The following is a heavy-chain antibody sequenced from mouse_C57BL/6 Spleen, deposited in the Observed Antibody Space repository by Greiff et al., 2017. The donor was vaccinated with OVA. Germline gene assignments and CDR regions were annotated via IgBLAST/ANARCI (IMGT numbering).Heavy chain of an antibody. CDR3: VIYYDYAWFAY. Sequence: VQLQQSGPELVKPGASVKMSCKASGYTFTDYNMHWVKQSHGKSLEWIGYINPNNGGTSYNQKFKGKATLTVNKSSSPAYMELRSLTSEDSAFYDCVIYYDYAWFAYWGQGTLVTVSA. V-gene: IGHV1-22*01. CDR1: GYTFTDYN. CDR2: INPNNGGT. J-gene: IGHJ3*01. D-gene: IGHD2-4*01.